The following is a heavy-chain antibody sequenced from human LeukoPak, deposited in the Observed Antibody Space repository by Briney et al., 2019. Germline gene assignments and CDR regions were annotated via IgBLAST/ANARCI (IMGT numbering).Heavy chain of an antibody. V-gene: IGHV1-8*02. CDR1: GYTFTSYG. CDR3: ARGGPRRITMVRGVIISQTYYFDY. D-gene: IGHD3-10*01. CDR2: MNPNSGNT. Sequence: ASVKVSCKASGYTFTSYGISWVRQAPGQGLEWMGWMNPNSGNTGYAQKFQGRVTMTRNTSISTAYMELSSLRSEDTAVYYCARGGPRRITMVRGVIISQTYYFDYWGQGTLVTVSS. J-gene: IGHJ4*02.